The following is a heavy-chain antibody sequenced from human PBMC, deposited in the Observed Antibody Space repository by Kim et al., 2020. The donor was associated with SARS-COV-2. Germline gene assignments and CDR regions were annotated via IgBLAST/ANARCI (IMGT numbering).Heavy chain of an antibody. CDR2: IWYDGSNK. V-gene: IGHV3-33*01. CDR3: ARVDSGGWGAFDI. J-gene: IGHJ3*02. D-gene: IGHD1-26*01. CDR1: GFTFSIYG. Sequence: GGSLRLSCAASGFTFSIYGMHWVRQAPGKALEWVAVIWYDGSNKFYADSVKGRFTISRDNSKNTLYLQMNSLRGEDTALYYCARVDSGGWGAFDIWPRDNGHRLF.